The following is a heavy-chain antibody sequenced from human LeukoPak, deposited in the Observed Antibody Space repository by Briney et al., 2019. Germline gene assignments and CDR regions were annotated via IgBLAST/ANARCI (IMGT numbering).Heavy chain of an antibody. CDR1: GFTVSSNY. CDR3: VAAAGIGYYYGMDV. J-gene: IGHJ6*02. V-gene: IGHV3-66*01. CDR2: IYGGGST. D-gene: IGHD6-13*01. Sequence: TGGSLRLSCAASGFTVSSNYMTWVRQAPGKGLEWVSLIYGGGSTHYAYSVKGRFTISRDNSKNSLYLQMNSLRAEDTSVYYCVAAAGIGYYYGMDVWGQGTTVTVSS.